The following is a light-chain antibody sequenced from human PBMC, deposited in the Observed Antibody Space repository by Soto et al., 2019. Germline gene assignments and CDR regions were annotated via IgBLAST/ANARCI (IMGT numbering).Light chain of an antibody. J-gene: IGLJ1*01. CDR3: AAWDDSLNGPV. V-gene: IGLV1-44*01. CDR1: SSNIGINT. CDR2: SSN. Sequence: QSVLTQPPSASGTPGQRVTISCSGSSSNIGINTVNWYQQLPGTAPKLLIYSSNHRPSGVPDRFSGSKSGTSASLAISGLQSEDEADYYCAAWDDSLNGPVFGTGTKVTVL.